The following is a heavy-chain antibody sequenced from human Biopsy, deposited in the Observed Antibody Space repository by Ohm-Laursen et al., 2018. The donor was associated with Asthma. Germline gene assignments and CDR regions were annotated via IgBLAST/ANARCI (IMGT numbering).Heavy chain of an antibody. CDR2: LIPVLGTP. CDR3: ARGYSGSDRIVYYYSGLEV. D-gene: IGHD5-12*01. V-gene: IGHV1-69*01. J-gene: IGHJ6*02. Sequence: GSSVKVSCKGSGDSFSNYAISWVRQAPGQGLEWMGGLIPVLGTPDHAQMFEGRVTITADESTSTAYVELSSLSSEDTAVYYCARGYSGSDRIVYYYSGLEVWGQGTTVTVSS. CDR1: GDSFSNYA.